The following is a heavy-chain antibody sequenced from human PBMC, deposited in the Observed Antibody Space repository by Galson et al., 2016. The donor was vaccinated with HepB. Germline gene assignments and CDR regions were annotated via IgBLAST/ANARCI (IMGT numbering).Heavy chain of an antibody. CDR1: GGIFRSYT. CDR2: FIPLFGTA. V-gene: IGHV1-69*13. J-gene: IGHJ4*02. CDR3: ARERQYCSSTTRYGPHFDY. D-gene: IGHD2-2*01. Sequence: SVKVSCKASGGIFRSYTFSWVRQAPGQGLEWMGGFIPLFGTANYAQKFQGRVTITADESTRTAYMELTSLTSEDTAVYYCARERQYCSSTTRYGPHFDYWGQGTLVIVSS.